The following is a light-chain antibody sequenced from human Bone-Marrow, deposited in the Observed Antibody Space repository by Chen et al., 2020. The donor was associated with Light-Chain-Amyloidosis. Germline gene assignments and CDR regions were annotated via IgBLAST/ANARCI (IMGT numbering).Light chain of an antibody. Sequence: SYVLTQPSSVSVAPGQTATIACGGNNIGSTSVHCYQQTPGQAPLLVVYDDSDRPSGIPERLSGSTSGNTATLTISRGEAGDEADYYCQVWDRSRDRPVFGGGTKLTVL. V-gene: IGLV3-21*02. CDR3: QVWDRSRDRPV. CDR2: DDS. J-gene: IGLJ3*02. CDR1: NIGSTS.